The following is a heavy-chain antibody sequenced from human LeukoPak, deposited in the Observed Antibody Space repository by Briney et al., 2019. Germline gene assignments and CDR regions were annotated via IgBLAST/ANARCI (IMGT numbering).Heavy chain of an antibody. J-gene: IGHJ4*02. D-gene: IGHD3-22*01. CDR1: AYNFTTYG. CDR3: ATKNFYYDSSGYYY. Sequence: ASVKVSCKAAAYNFTTYGITWVRQAPGQGLEWMGWISAYNGNTNYAQKLQGRVTMTTDTSTSTAYMGLRSLRSDDTAVYYCATKNFYYDSSGYYYWGQGTLVTVSS. CDR2: ISAYNGNT. V-gene: IGHV1-18*01.